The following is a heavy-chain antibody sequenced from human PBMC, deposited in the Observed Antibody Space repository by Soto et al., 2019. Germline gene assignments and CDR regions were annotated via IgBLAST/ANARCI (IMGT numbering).Heavy chain of an antibody. V-gene: IGHV4-30-4*01. CDR3: ARDSGNYDILNGYTNPRYHFAY. CDR2: MYYSVIT. D-gene: IGHD3-9*01. Sequence: PSETLSLTCTVSGGSISSGGYYCSWIREPPGKGLEWIGYMYYSVITYYNPSLKSRVTISLDTSKNHFALKLSSVTAADTAVYYCARDSGNYDILNGYTNPRYHFAYWGQGTLVTLSS. J-gene: IGHJ4*02. CDR1: GGSISSGGYY.